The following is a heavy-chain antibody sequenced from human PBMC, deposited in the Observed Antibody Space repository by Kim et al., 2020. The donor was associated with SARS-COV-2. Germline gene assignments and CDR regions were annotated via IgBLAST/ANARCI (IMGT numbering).Heavy chain of an antibody. CDR2: ISYDGSNK. D-gene: IGHD3-22*01. Sequence: GGSLRLSCAASGFTFSSYAMHWVRQAPGKGLEWVAVISYDGSNKYYADSVKGRFTISRDNSKNTLYLQMNSLRAEDTAEYYCARVYYDSSGYTFDYWGQGTLVTVSS. V-gene: IGHV3-30*04. CDR1: GFTFSSYA. CDR3: ARVYYDSSGYTFDY. J-gene: IGHJ4*02.